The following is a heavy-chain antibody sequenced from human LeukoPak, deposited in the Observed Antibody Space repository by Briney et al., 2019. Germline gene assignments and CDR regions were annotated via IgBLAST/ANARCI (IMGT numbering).Heavy chain of an antibody. CDR3: ARVAMLRGASSWFDP. V-gene: IGHV4-39*07. Sequence: SETLSLTCTVSGGSMTTRNYYWGWIRQPPGKGLEWIGHKYYSGSTYYNPSLKSRVSISVDTTIYQFSLNLSSVTAADMAVYYCARVAMLRGASSWFDPWGQGTLVTVSS. CDR1: GGSMTTRNYY. D-gene: IGHD3-10*01. CDR2: KYYSGST. J-gene: IGHJ5*02.